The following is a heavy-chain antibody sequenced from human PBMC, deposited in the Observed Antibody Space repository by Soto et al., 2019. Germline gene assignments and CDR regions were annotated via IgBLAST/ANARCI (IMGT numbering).Heavy chain of an antibody. V-gene: IGHV1-69*13. CDR1: GGTFSSYA. CDR2: IIPIFGTA. CDR3: ARCDYNFRPRDY. Sequence: AASVKVSCKASGGTFSSYAISWVRQAPGQGLEWMGGIIPIFGTANYAQKFQGRVTITADESTSTAYMELGSLRSEDTAVYYCARCDYNFRPRDYWGQGTLVTVSS. J-gene: IGHJ4*02. D-gene: IGHD6-6*01.